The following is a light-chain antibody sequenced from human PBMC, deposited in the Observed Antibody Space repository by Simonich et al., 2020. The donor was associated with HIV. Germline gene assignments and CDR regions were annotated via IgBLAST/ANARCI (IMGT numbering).Light chain of an antibody. Sequence: EIVMTQSPATLSVSPGERATLSCRASRNVASNLAWYQQKPGQAPRLLIYAASSRATGIPARFSGSGFGTEFTLTISSIQSEDFAVYSCQQYNNWPSPFTFGPGTKLDIK. CDR1: RNVASN. CDR3: QQYNNWPSPFT. V-gene: IGKV3-15*01. CDR2: AAS. J-gene: IGKJ3*01.